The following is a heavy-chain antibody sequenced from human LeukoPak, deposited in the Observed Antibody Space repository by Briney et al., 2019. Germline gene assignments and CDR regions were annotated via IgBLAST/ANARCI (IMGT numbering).Heavy chain of an antibody. J-gene: IGHJ4*02. CDR3: ARNRDGYNSLID. CDR1: GYTFTGYY. D-gene: IGHD5-24*01. CDR2: INPNSGGT. Sequence: GASVKVSCKASGYTFTGYYMHWVRRAPGQGLEWMGWINPNSGGTNYAQKFQGWVTMTRDTSISTAYMELNRLRSDDTAVYYCARNRDGYNSLIDWGQGTLVTVSS. V-gene: IGHV1-2*04.